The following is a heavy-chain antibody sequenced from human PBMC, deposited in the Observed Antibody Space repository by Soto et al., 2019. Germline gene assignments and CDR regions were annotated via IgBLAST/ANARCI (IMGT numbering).Heavy chain of an antibody. CDR1: GFTFSSYA. CDR2: ISGSGGST. Sequence: PGGSLRLSCAASGFTFSSYAMSWVRQAPGKGLEWVSAISGSGGSTYYADSVKGRFTISRDNSKNTLYLQMNSLRAEDTAVYYCAKVYDYYDSSGTDYWGQGTLVTVSS. CDR3: AKVYDYYDSSGTDY. D-gene: IGHD3-22*01. V-gene: IGHV3-23*01. J-gene: IGHJ4*02.